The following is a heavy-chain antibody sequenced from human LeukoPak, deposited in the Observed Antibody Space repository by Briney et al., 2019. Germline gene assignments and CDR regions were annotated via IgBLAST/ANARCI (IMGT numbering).Heavy chain of an antibody. V-gene: IGHV1-24*01. CDR3: ARIAVAGFPPVNWFDP. Sequence: ASVKVSCKVSGYTLTELSMHWVRQAPGKGLEWMGGFDPEDGETIYAQKFQGRVTMTEDTSTDTAYMELSSLRSEDTAVYYCARIAVAGFPPVNWFDPWGQGTLVTVSS. CDR2: FDPEDGET. CDR1: GYTLTELS. J-gene: IGHJ5*02. D-gene: IGHD6-19*01.